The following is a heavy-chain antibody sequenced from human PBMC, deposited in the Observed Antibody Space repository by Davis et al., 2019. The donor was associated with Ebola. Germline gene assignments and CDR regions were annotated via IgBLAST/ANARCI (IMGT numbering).Heavy chain of an antibody. CDR1: GFTFSSYS. CDR2: ISSSSSYI. Sequence: GESLKISCAASGFTFSSYSMNWVRQAPGKGLEWVSSISSSSSYIYYADSVKGRFTISRDNAKNSLYLQMNSLRAEDTAVYYCAREQPMVQGVFDYWGQGTLVTVSS. J-gene: IGHJ4*02. V-gene: IGHV3-21*01. CDR3: AREQPMVQGVFDY. D-gene: IGHD3-10*01.